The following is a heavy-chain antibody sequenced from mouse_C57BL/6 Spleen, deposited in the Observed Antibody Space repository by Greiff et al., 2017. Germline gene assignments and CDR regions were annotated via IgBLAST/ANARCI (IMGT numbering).Heavy chain of an antibody. CDR3: ARGEGNYGNYAFAY. CDR1: GYTFTSYW. V-gene: IGHV1-69*01. Sequence: VQLQQPGAELVMPGASVKLSCKASGYTFTSYWMHWVKQRPGQGLEWIGEIDPSDSYTNYNQKFKGKSTLTVDKSSSTAYMQLSSLTSEDSAVYYCARGEGNYGNYAFAYWGQGTLVTVSA. CDR2: IDPSDSYT. D-gene: IGHD2-1*01. J-gene: IGHJ3*01.